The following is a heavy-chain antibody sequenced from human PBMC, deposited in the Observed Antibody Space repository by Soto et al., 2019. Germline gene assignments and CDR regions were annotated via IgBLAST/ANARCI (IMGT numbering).Heavy chain of an antibody. CDR3: ARGRYGDY. J-gene: IGHJ4*02. D-gene: IGHD1-1*01. CDR1: GYTFTSYG. Sequence: QVHLVQSGAEVKKPGASVKVSCKGSGYTFTSYGITWVRQAPGQGIEWMGWISARNGDTDYAQKLQGRVTVTRDTATSTAYMELRSLRSEDTAVYYCARGRYGDYWGQGALVTVSS. CDR2: ISARNGDT. V-gene: IGHV1-18*01.